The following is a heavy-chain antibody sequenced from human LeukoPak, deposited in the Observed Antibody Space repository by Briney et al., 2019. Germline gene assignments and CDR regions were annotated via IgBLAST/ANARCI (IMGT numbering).Heavy chain of an antibody. D-gene: IGHD4-23*01. J-gene: IGHJ4*02. CDR3: ARHLTYGGWNS. V-gene: IGHV3-74*01. CDR1: GFTFSSYW. Sequence: GGSLRLSCAASGFTFSSYWMRWVRQAPGKGLVWVSRINSDGSSASYADSVKGRFTISRDNAKNTLYLQMNSLRAEDTAVYYCARHLTYGGWNSWGQGTLVTVSS. CDR2: INSDGSSA.